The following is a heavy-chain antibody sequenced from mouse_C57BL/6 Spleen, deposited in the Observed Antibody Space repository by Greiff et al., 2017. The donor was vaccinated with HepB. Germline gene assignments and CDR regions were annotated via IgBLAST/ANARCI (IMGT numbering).Heavy chain of an antibody. J-gene: IGHJ3*01. CDR2: IYPRSGNT. V-gene: IGHV1-81*01. Sequence: QVQLKESGAELARPGASVKLSCKASGYTFTSYGISWVKQRTGQGLEWIGEIYPRSGNTYYNEKFKGKATLTADKSSSTAYMELRSLTSEDSAVYFCARRAGDYDAGAWFAYWGQGTLVTVSA. CDR1: GYTFTSYG. CDR3: ARRAGDYDAGAWFAY. D-gene: IGHD2-4*01.